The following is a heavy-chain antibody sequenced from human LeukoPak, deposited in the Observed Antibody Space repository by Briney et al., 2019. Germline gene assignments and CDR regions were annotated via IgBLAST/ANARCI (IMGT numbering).Heavy chain of an antibody. J-gene: IGHJ4*02. V-gene: IGHV4-38-2*02. CDR2: LFRSGDT. CDR1: GGSISSGYY. D-gene: IGHD1/OR15-1a*01. Sequence: KASQTLSLTCTVSGGSISSGYYWGWIRQPPGRGLEWVGTLFRSGDTYYNPSLKSRVTISVDKSRNHLSLKLSSVTAADTAVYCASADENTWAYWGQGVLVTVSS. CDR3: ASADENTWAY.